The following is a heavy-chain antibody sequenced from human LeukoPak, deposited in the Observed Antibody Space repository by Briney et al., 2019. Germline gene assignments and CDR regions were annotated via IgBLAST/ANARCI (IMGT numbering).Heavy chain of an antibody. V-gene: IGHV4-34*01. CDR2: INHSGNT. D-gene: IGHD6-19*01. Sequence: SETLSLTCAVYGGSFSGYYWTWIRQPPGKGLEWIGEINHSGNTNYNPSLKSRVTISVDTSKTQFSLKLSSVTAADTAVYYCARGDSSGWYVWFDPWGQGTLVTVSS. J-gene: IGHJ5*02. CDR1: GGSFSGYY. CDR3: ARGDSSGWYVWFDP.